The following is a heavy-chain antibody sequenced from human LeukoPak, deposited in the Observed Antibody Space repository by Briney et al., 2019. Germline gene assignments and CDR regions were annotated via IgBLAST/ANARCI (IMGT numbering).Heavy chain of an antibody. CDR2: ISYDGSNK. CDR1: GFTFSSYG. CDR3: AKSVQWFGELSADY. Sequence: GGSLRLSCAASGFTFSSYGMHWVRQAPGKGLEWVAVISYDGSNKYYADSVKGRFTISRDNSKNTLYLQMNSLRAEDTAVYYCAKSVQWFGELSADYWGQGTLVTVSS. D-gene: IGHD3-10*01. J-gene: IGHJ4*02. V-gene: IGHV3-30*18.